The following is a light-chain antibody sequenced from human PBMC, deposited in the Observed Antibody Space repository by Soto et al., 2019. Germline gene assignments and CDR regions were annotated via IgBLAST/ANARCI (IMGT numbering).Light chain of an antibody. CDR2: LNSDGSH. Sequence: QSVLTQSPSASASLGASVKLTCTLSSGHSSYAIAWHQQQPEKGPRYLMKLNSDGSHNKGDGIPDRFSGSSSGAERYLTISSLLSEDEADYYCQTWGTGIHYVFGTGTKVTVL. CDR1: SGHSSYA. J-gene: IGLJ1*01. CDR3: QTWGTGIHYV. V-gene: IGLV4-69*01.